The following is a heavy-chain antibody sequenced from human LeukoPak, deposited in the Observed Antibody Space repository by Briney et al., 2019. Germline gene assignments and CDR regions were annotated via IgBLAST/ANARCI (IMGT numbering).Heavy chain of an antibody. CDR2: ISGNDDGT. V-gene: IGHV3-23*01. D-gene: IGHD3-10*01. CDR3: AKRGPIYSASPGNYFDY. CDR1: GFTFSTCG. Sequence: PGGSLRLSCTASGFTFSTCGMTWVRQAPGKGLEWVSSISGNDDGTYYADSVKGRFTISRDNSKNTLNLQMNSLRAEDTAIYYCAKRGPIYSASPGNYFDYWGQGTLVTVSS. J-gene: IGHJ4*02.